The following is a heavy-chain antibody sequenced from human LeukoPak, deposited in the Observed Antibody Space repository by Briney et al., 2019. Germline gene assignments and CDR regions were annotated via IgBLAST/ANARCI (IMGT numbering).Heavy chain of an antibody. CDR1: EFTFFTYW. J-gene: IGHJ6*03. CDR2: IKQDGSEK. D-gene: IGHD3-10*02. CDR3: ARAGRKSRGVDLVRKKETGYYYYMDV. Sequence: GGSLRLSCAASEFTFFTYWMSWVRRAPGKGLEWVANIKQDGSEKYYVDSVKGRFTISRDNAKNSLYLQMNSLRAEDTAVYYCARAGRKSRGVDLVRKKETGYYYYMDVWGKGTTVTVSS. V-gene: IGHV3-7*01.